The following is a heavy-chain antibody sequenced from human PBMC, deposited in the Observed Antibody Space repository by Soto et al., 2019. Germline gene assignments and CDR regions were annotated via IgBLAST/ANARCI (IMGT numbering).Heavy chain of an antibody. V-gene: IGHV3-9*01. CDR3: VKDESINWYSGHFRH. D-gene: IGHD6-13*01. CDR2: INWNSGSI. Sequence: LSLSCAASGFTFDDYAMHWVRQVPGKGLEWVSGINWNSGSIGYADSVKGRFAISRDNAKNSLHLQMNSLRAEDTAFYYCVKDESINWYSGHFRHWGQGTLVTVSS. CDR1: GFTFDDYA. J-gene: IGHJ1*01.